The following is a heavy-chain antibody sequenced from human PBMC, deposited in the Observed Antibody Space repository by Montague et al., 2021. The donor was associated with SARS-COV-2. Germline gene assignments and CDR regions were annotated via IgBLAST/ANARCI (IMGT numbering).Heavy chain of an antibody. Sequence: SETLSLTCNVSGASISSSSFFWGWIRQPPGKGLEWIGTVSYSGGYNYIPSLKSRVTMSVDTSKNQLSLKVNPVTAADTAVYYCARRVDTWGLRFDSWGQGALVTVSS. V-gene: IGHV4-39*01. J-gene: IGHJ4*02. CDR3: ARRVDTWGLRFDS. D-gene: IGHD7-27*01. CDR1: GASISSSSFF. CDR2: VSYSGGY.